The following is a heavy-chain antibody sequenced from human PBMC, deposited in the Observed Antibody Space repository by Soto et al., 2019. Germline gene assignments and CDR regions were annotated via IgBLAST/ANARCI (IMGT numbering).Heavy chain of an antibody. Sequence: GGSLRLSCVASGITFSSSWMHWVRQIPGKGLVWVSAINGDGGGTAYADSVKGRFTVSRDNAKNTLFLQMTSLGADDTGLYYCVRGFIGEVGFGDSWGQGALGTVSS. D-gene: IGHD3-10*01. CDR2: INGDGGGT. CDR1: GITFSSSW. V-gene: IGHV3-74*01. CDR3: VRGFIGEVGFGDS. J-gene: IGHJ4*02.